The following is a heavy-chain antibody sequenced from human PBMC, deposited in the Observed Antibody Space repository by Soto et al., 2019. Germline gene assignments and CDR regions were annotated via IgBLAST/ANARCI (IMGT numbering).Heavy chain of an antibody. Sequence: GGSLRLSCAASGFTFSSYWMSWVRQAPGKGLEWVANIKQDGSEKYYVDSVKGRFTISRDNAKNSLYLQMNSLRAEDTAVYYCARGFRVGDTRGAYYGMDVWGQGTTVTVFS. CDR3: ARGFRVGDTRGAYYGMDV. V-gene: IGHV3-7*03. CDR2: IKQDGSEK. CDR1: GFTFSSYW. D-gene: IGHD1-26*01. J-gene: IGHJ6*02.